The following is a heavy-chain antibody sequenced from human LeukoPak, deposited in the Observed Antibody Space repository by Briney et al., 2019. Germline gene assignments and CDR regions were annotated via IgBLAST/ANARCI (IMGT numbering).Heavy chain of an antibody. CDR1: GLTFSTSW. Sequence: PGGSLRLSCIASGLTFSTSWMTWVRQAPGKGLEWVANIKQDGSETHYVDSVKGRFTISRDNSKNTLYLQMNSLRAEDTAVYYCAKDQAYYDFWSAFDIWGQGTMVTVSS. CDR2: IKQDGSET. D-gene: IGHD3-3*01. V-gene: IGHV3-7*04. J-gene: IGHJ3*02. CDR3: AKDQAYYDFWSAFDI.